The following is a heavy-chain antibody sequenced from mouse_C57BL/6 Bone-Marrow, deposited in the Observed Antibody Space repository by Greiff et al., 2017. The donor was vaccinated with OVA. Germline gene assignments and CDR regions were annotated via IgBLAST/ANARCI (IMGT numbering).Heavy chain of an antibody. V-gene: IGHV5-4*01. CDR3: ARASARALDY. CDR1: GFTFSSYA. CDR2: ISDGGSYT. Sequence: EVQLVESGGGLVKPGGSLKLSCAASGFTFSSYAMSWVRQTPEKRLEWVATISDGGSYTYYPDNVKGRFTISRDNAKNNLYLQMSHLKSEDTAMYYCARASARALDYWGQGTTLTVSS. D-gene: IGHD3-1*01. J-gene: IGHJ2*01.